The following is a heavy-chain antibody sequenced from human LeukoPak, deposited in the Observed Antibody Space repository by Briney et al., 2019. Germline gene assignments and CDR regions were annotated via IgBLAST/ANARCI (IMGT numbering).Heavy chain of an antibody. CDR2: IYYSGST. CDR3: ARVMGSGYFFLFDY. J-gene: IGHJ4*02. V-gene: IGHV4-39*07. D-gene: IGHD3-22*01. Sequence: SETLSLTCTVSGGSISSGSYYWGWIRQPPGKGLEWIGSIYYSGSTYYNPSLKSRVTISVDTSKNQFSLKLSSVTAADTAVYYCARVMGSGYFFLFDYWGQGTLVTVSS. CDR1: GGSISSGSYY.